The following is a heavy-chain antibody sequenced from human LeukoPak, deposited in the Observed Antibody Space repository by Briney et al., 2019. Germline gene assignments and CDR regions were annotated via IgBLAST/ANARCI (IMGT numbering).Heavy chain of an antibody. CDR1: GFTIGPYA. CDR2: IKADGSGT. J-gene: IGHJ6*02. V-gene: IGHV3-43*02. CDR3: ATWAFYHNLDV. Sequence: GGSLRLSCEASGFTIGPYAMYWVRQGPGRGLERVAVIKADGSGTFYADSVRGRFTPSRDNSKNSLYLQMNSLTSEDTALYYCATWAFYHNLDVWGHGTTVIVSS. D-gene: IGHD2/OR15-2a*01.